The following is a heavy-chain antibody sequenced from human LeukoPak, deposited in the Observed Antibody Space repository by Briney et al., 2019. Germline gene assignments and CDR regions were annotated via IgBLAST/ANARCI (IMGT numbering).Heavy chain of an antibody. Sequence: GESLKISCKGSGYSFTSYWIGWVRQMPGKGLEWVGIIYPGDSDTRYSPSFQGQVTISADKSISTAYLQMNSLKTEDTAVYYCSRDDNWGQENFDYWGQGTLVTVSS. CDR1: GYSFTSYW. J-gene: IGHJ4*02. D-gene: IGHD7-27*01. V-gene: IGHV5-51*01. CDR2: IYPGDSDT. CDR3: SRDDNWGQENFDY.